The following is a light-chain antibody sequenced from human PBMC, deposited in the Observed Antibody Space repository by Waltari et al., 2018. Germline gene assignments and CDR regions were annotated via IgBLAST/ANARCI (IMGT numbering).Light chain of an antibody. CDR3: YSTDNSDNQKGA. CDR2: GKN. CDR1: SLSSYY. V-gene: IGLV3-19*01. Sequence: SSELTQDPAVSVALGQTVRITCQGDSLSSYYASWYQQKPGQAPVLVIYGKNNRPSGIPDRFSGSSSGNTASLTITGAQAEDEADYYCYSTDNSDNQKGAFGGGTKLTVL. J-gene: IGLJ2*01.